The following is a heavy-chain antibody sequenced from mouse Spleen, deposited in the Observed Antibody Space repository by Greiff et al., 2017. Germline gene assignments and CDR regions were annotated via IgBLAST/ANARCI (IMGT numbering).Heavy chain of an antibody. D-gene: IGHD6-1*01. CDR3: ARGRQYLRGHYAMDY. CDR1: GFTFSSYA. CDR2: ISSGGSYT. Sequence: EVKVVESGGGLVKPGGSLKLSCAASGFTFSSYAMSWVRQTPEKRLEWVATISSGGSYTYYPDSVKGRFTISRDNAKNTLYLQMSSLRSEDTAMYYCARGRQYLRGHYAMDYWGQGTSVTVSS. V-gene: IGHV5-9-1*01. J-gene: IGHJ4*01.